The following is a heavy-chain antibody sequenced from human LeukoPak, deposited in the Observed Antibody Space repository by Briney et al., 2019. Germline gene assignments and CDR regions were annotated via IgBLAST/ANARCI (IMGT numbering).Heavy chain of an antibody. D-gene: IGHD1-7*01. CDR3: ARGRGPSRITGTTTQLGGVWFDP. V-gene: IGHV4-4*07. Sequence: PSETLSLTCTVSGGSISSYYWSWIRQPAGKGLEWIGRIYTSGSTNYNPSLKGRVTISVDTSKNQFSLKLNPVTAADTALYYCARGRGPSRITGTTTQLGGVWFDPWGQGTLVTVSS. CDR2: IYTSGST. J-gene: IGHJ5*02. CDR1: GGSISSYY.